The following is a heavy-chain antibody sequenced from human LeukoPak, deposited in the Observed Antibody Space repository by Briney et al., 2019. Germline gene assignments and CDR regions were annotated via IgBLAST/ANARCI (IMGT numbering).Heavy chain of an antibody. Sequence: ASVKVSCKASGYTFTGYYMHWVRQAPGQGLEWMGWINPNSGGTNYAQKFQGRVTMTRDTSISTAYMELRSLRSDDTAVYYCARWYYDILTGYYPYYFDYWGQGTLVTVSS. CDR2: INPNSGGT. V-gene: IGHV1-2*02. CDR1: GYTFTGYY. J-gene: IGHJ4*02. D-gene: IGHD3-9*01. CDR3: ARWYYDILTGYYPYYFDY.